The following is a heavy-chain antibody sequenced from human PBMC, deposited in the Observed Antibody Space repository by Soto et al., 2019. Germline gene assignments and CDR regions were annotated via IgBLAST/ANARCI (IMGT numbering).Heavy chain of an antibody. CDR2: MFYSGLT. CDR3: APLTVSLSGPYGIHV. CDR1: VYSVSSSDYY. V-gene: IGHV4-39*01. D-gene: IGHD2-15*01. Sequence: PSETLPLTCSVSVYSVSSSDYYCAWIRQPPGKGLEWIGSMFYSGLTYYNPSLKSRVTLAVDTSKNHCSVRLNAVTAADTAVYYCAPLTVSLSGPYGIHVWGQGTKVTVFS. J-gene: IGHJ6*02.